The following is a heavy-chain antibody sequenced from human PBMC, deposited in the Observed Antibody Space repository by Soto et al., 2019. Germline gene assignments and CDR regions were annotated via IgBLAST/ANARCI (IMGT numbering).Heavy chain of an antibody. D-gene: IGHD2-15*01. J-gene: IGHJ4*02. CDR3: ASPPQYCSRGSCFHY. CDR1: GGSISSSPYY. CDR2: VYYSGSS. Sequence: QLQLQESGPGLVKPSETLSLTCTVSGGSISSSPYYWVWIRQPPGKGLVWIGSVYYSGSSYYNPSLKSRVTISVDTSKNQFSLKLRSVTAADTAVYYCASPPQYCSRGSCFHYWGQGTLVIVSS. V-gene: IGHV4-39*01.